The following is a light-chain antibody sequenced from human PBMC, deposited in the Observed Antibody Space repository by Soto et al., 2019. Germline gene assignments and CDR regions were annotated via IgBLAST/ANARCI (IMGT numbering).Light chain of an antibody. Sequence: EIVLTQSPATLSLSPGERATLSCRASQSVSSYLAWYQQKPGQAPRLLIYDASNRATGIPARFSGSGSGTDFTLTISSLEPADFAVYYCQQRSNWPLTFGPGTKVVIK. CDR3: QQRSNWPLT. CDR1: QSVSSY. CDR2: DAS. V-gene: IGKV3-11*01. J-gene: IGKJ3*01.